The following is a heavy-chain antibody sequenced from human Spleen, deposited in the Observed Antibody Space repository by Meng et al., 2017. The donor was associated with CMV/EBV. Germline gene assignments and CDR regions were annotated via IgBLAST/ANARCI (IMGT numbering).Heavy chain of an antibody. CDR2: ISGYNNRT. V-gene: IGHV1-18*04. Sequence: ASMKVSCKTSGSTFTPYGVSWLRQAPGQGLEWMGWISGYNNRTKYAQKVQGRVTMTTDTSTSTVYMEPTNLTSDDTAVYYCARDQFIFDYWGQGTLVTVSS. J-gene: IGHJ4*02. CDR1: GSTFTPYG. CDR3: ARDQFIFDY.